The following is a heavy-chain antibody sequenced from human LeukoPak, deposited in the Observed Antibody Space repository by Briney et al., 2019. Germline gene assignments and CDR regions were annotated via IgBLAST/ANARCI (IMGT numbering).Heavy chain of an antibody. J-gene: IGHJ3*02. CDR3: ARGWGDCTTVSCYTGGDVFDM. CDR2: IKQDGSEK. Sequence: GGSLRLSCVASGFTFSSYWMSWVRQAPGKGLEWVADIKQDGSEKYYVDSVKGRFTISRDNAKNSLFLQMNSLRAEDTAVYYCARGWGDCTTVSCYTGGDVFDMWGQGTMVTVSS. V-gene: IGHV3-7*01. CDR1: GFTFSSYW. D-gene: IGHD2-2*02.